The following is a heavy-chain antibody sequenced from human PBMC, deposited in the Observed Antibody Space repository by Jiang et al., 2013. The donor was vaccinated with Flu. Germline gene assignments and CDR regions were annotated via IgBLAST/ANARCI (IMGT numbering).Heavy chain of an antibody. Sequence: GSGLVKPSETLSLTCTVSGGSISSYYWSWIRQPPGKGLEWIGYIYYSGSTNYNPSLKSRVTISVDTSKNQFSLKLSSVTAADTAVYYCARRLGRVGFDYWGQGTLVTVSS. J-gene: IGHJ4*02. CDR2: IYYSGST. D-gene: IGHD6-6*01. CDR3: ARRLGRVGFDY. V-gene: IGHV4-59*08. CDR1: GGSISSYY.